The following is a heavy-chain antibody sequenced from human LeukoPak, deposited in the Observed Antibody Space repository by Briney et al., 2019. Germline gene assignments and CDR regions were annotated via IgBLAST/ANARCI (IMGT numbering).Heavy chain of an antibody. D-gene: IGHD6-19*01. V-gene: IGHV4-59*01. CDR1: GGSISSYY. Sequence: SETLSLTCTVSGGSISSYYWSWIRQPPGKGLEWIGHIYYSGSTNYNPSLKSRVTISVDTSKNQFSLKLSSVTAADTAVYYCAREPRGWYDWFDPWGQGTLVTVSS. J-gene: IGHJ5*02. CDR3: AREPRGWYDWFDP. CDR2: IYYSGST.